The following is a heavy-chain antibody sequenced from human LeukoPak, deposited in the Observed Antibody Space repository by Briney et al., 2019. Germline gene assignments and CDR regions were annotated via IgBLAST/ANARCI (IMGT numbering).Heavy chain of an antibody. D-gene: IGHD3-22*01. CDR2: IRYDGINK. V-gene: IGHV3-30*02. J-gene: IGHJ4*02. Sequence: GGSLRLSCAASGFTFSSYGMHWVRQAPGKGLEWVAFIRYDGINKYYADSVKGRFTISRDNSKNTLYLHMNRLRAEDTAVYYCAKDPNRYDSSIYYCAYWGQGTLVTVSS. CDR1: GFTFSSYG. CDR3: AKDPNRYDSSIYYCAY.